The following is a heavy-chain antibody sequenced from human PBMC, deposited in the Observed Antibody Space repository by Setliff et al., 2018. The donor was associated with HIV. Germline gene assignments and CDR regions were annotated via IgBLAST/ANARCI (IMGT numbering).Heavy chain of an antibody. CDR1: GGSIRTGAYY. Sequence: KTSETLSLTCTVSGGSIRTGAYYWGWTRQPPGKGLAWIGSIYYDGRTFYKPSPKSRLTISVDSSKNQFSLSLNSVTAADTAVYFCARGGAVSADFDSWGQGTLVTVSS. V-gene: IGHV4-39*07. CDR3: ARGGAVSADFDS. J-gene: IGHJ5*01. D-gene: IGHD3-16*01. CDR2: IYYDGRT.